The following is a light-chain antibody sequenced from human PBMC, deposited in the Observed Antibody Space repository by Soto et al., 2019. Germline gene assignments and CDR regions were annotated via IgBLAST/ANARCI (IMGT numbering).Light chain of an antibody. Sequence: DIQMTQSPSTLSASVGDRFTITCRASQYISRWLAWYQQKPGGAPKLLIYDASSLESGVPSRFSGSGSGTEFTLTISSLQPDDFATYFCQQYFTYVWTFGQGTKVDIK. V-gene: IGKV1-5*01. J-gene: IGKJ1*01. CDR1: QYISRW. CDR3: QQYFTYVWT. CDR2: DAS.